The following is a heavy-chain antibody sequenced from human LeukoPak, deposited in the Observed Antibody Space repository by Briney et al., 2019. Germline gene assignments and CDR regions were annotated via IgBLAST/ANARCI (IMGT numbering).Heavy chain of an antibody. Sequence: ASVKVSCKASGYTFTSYYMHWVRQAPRQGLEWMGIINPSGGSTSYAQKFQGRVTMTRDTSTSTVYMELSSLRSEDTAVYYCARGGNQEYSSSWYSGYWGQGTLVTVSS. CDR2: INPSGGST. V-gene: IGHV1-46*01. CDR3: ARGGNQEYSSSWYSGY. CDR1: GYTFTSYY. J-gene: IGHJ4*02. D-gene: IGHD6-13*01.